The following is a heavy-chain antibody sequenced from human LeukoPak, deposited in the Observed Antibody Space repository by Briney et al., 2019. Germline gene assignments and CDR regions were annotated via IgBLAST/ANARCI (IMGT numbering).Heavy chain of an antibody. CDR2: ISGSSSYI. CDR3: ARGDYCSSTSCSPPDY. J-gene: IGHJ4*02. V-gene: IGHV3-21*01. D-gene: IGHD2-2*01. Sequence: GGSLRLSCAASGFTFSNYWMHWVRQTPGKGLVWVSSISGSSSYIYYADSVKGRFTISRDNAKNSLYLQMNSLRAEDTAVYYCARGDYCSSTSCSPPDYWGQGTLVIVSS. CDR1: GFTFSNYW.